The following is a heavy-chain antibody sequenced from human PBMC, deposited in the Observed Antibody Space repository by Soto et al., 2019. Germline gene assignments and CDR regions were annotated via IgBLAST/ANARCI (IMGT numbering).Heavy chain of an antibody. D-gene: IGHD4-17*01. V-gene: IGHV1-69*13. CDR1: GGTFSSYA. CDR3: ARNDYGGNSAWFDP. CDR2: IIPIFGTA. J-gene: IGHJ5*02. Sequence: SVKVSCKASGGTFSSYAISWVRQAPGQGLEWMGGIIPIFGTANYAQKFQGRVTITADESTSTAYMELSSLRSEDTAVYYCARNDYGGNSAWFDPWGQGTLVTVSS.